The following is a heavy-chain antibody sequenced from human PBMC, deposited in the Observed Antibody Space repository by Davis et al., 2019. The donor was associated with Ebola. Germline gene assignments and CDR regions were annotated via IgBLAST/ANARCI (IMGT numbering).Heavy chain of an antibody. CDR2: MDPDGIST. Sequence: PGESLKISCAASGFTFTGYSMHWVRQAPGKGLVWVSRMDPDGISTSYADSVKGRFTISRDNAKNSLYLQMNSLRAEDTGVYYCARDPGWGAIDYWGQGTLVTASS. J-gene: IGHJ4*02. D-gene: IGHD3-16*01. CDR1: GFTFTGYS. V-gene: IGHV3-74*01. CDR3: ARDPGWGAIDY.